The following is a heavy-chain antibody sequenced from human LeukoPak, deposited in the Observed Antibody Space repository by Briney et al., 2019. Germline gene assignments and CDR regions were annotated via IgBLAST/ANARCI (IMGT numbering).Heavy chain of an antibody. Sequence: PGGSLRLSCAASGFTFSSYGMHWVRQAPGKGLEWVAVISYDGSNKYYADSVKGRFTISRDNSKNTLYLQMNSLRAEDTAVYYCAKDQPDSSGYYFNYWGQGTLVTVSS. D-gene: IGHD3-22*01. J-gene: IGHJ4*02. V-gene: IGHV3-30*18. CDR2: ISYDGSNK. CDR1: GFTFSSYG. CDR3: AKDQPDSSGYYFNY.